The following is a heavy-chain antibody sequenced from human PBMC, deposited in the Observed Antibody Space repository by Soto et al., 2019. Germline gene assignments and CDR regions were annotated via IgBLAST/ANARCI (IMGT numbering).Heavy chain of an antibody. CDR2: IYYSGGT. V-gene: IGHV4-31*03. J-gene: IGHJ5*01. Sequence: QVQLQESGPGLVKPSQTLSLTCSVSGGSISSGGYYWSWIRQHPEKGLEWIGYIYYSGGTNYNPSLKSRVIISVDTSSNRFSLALRSVTASDTAIYYCARHSASWQWFDYWGQGTLVTVSS. CDR3: ARHSASWQWFDY. D-gene: IGHD1-26*01. CDR1: GGSISSGGYY.